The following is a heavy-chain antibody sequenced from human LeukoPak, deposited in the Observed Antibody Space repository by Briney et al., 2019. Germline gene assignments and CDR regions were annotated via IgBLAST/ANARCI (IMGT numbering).Heavy chain of an antibody. J-gene: IGHJ1*01. CDR2: IDYDGGSG. CDR1: GFTLSDYY. V-gene: IGHV3-23*03. Sequence: GGSLRLSCAASGFTLSDYYMSWIRQAPGKGLEWVSSIDYDGGSGHYADSVKGRFTISREHSNTTLFLHLNSLRGEDTAVYYCTRNSGWYGLSWGQGTLVTVSS. D-gene: IGHD6-19*01. CDR3: TRNSGWYGLS.